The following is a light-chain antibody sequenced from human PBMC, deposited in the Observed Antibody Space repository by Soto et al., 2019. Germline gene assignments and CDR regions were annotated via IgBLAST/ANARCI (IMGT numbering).Light chain of an antibody. CDR2: LAS. CDR1: HSVGSL. V-gene: IGKV3-11*01. Sequence: EIVLTQSPATLSLSPGDRATLSCRASHSVGSLLAWYQQKPGQAPRLLMYLASNRATGIPPRFSGSGSGTDFTLTIDSLEPEDFAVYYCQQRSAWPWTFGQGTRVEIK. J-gene: IGKJ1*01. CDR3: QQRSAWPWT.